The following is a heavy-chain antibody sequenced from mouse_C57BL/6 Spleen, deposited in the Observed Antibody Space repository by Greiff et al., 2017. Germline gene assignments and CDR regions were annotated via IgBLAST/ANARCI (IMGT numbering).Heavy chain of an antibody. V-gene: IGHV1-55*01. CDR1: GYTFTSYW. CDR2: IYPGSGST. CDR3: ASAGGYAAKYAMDY. D-gene: IGHD3-1*01. J-gene: IGHJ4*01. Sequence: QVQLQQSGAELVKPGASVKMSCKASGYTFTSYWITWVKQRPGQGLEWIGDIYPGSGSTNYNEKFKSKATLTVDTSSSTAYMQLSSLTSEDSAVYYCASAGGYAAKYAMDYWGQGTSVTVSS.